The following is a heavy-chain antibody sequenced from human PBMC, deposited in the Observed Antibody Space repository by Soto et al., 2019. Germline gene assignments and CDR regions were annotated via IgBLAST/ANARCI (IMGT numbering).Heavy chain of an antibody. CDR2: INPSGGST. CDR3: ARDPAMTTASPGYYFDY. CDR1: GYTFTSYY. Sequence: ASVKVSCKASGYTFTSYYMHWVRQAPGQGLEWMGIINPSGGSTSYAQKFQGRVTMTRDTSTSTVYMELSSLRSEDTAVYYCARDPAMTTASPGYYFDYWGQGTLVTVSS. D-gene: IGHD4-17*01. V-gene: IGHV1-46*01. J-gene: IGHJ4*02.